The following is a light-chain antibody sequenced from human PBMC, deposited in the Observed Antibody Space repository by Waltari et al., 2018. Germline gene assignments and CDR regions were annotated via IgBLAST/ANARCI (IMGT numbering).Light chain of an antibody. CDR3: AAWDSSLSGWA. J-gene: IGLJ3*02. CDR2: EDY. Sequence: QSVLTQPPSMSAAPGLRVTISCSGSSSNIGNNYVSWYQQLPGTAPKLLLYEDYRRPSGIPDRFSGSKSGTSATLGITGLQTGDEADYYCAAWDSSLSGWAFGGGTKLTVL. V-gene: IGLV1-51*02. CDR1: SSNIGNNY.